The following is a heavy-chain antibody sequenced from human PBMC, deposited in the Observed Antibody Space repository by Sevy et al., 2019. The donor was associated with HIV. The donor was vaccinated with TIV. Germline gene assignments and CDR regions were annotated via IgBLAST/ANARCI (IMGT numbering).Heavy chain of an antibody. CDR1: GYSFTSYW. Sequence: GEPLKISCKGSGYSFTSYWISWVRQMPGKGLEWMGRIDPSDSYTNYSPSFQGHVTISADKSISTAYLQWSSLKASDTAMYYCARIIVGAKSWFDPWGQGTLVTVSS. CDR3: ARIIVGAKSWFDP. V-gene: IGHV5-10-1*01. J-gene: IGHJ5*02. CDR2: IDPSDSYT. D-gene: IGHD1-26*01.